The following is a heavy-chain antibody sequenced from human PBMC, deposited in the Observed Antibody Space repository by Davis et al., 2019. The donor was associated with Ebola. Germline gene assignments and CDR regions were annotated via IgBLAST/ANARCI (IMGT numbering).Heavy chain of an antibody. J-gene: IGHJ6*02. CDR1: GFTVSSNC. CDR3: ARDTTIWFGELMYYYYGMDV. Sequence: GESLKISCAASGFTVSSNCMSWVRQAPGKGLEWVSVIYSGGSTYYADSVKGRFTISRDNSKNTLYLQMNSLRAEDTAVYYCARDTTIWFGELMYYYYGMDVWGQGTTVTVSS. D-gene: IGHD3-10*01. V-gene: IGHV3-66*01. CDR2: IYSGGST.